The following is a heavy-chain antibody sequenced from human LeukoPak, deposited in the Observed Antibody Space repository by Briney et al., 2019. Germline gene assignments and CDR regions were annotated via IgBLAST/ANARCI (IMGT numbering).Heavy chain of an antibody. J-gene: IGHJ6*02. Sequence: GGSLRLSCAASGFTFSNAWMSWVRQAPGKGLEWVGRIKNKIDGGTPDYAAAVQGRFTISRDDSKNTLYLHMNSLKTEDTALYYCTTVSLQAYYYYAMDVWGQGTTVTVSS. CDR3: TTVSLQAYYYYAMDV. V-gene: IGHV3-15*01. CDR1: GFTFSNAW. CDR2: IKNKIDGGTP.